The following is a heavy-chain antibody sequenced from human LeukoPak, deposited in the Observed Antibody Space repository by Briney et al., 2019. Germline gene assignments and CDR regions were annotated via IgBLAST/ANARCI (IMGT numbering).Heavy chain of an antibody. CDR2: IIPIFGTA. D-gene: IGHD6-19*01. CDR3: ARDPGLKAVEYYFDY. V-gene: IGHV1-69*13. Sequence: SVKVSCKASGGTFSSYAISWVRQAPGQGLEWMGGIIPIFGTANYAQKFQGRVTITADESTSTAYMELSSLRSEDTAVYYCARDPGLKAVEYYFDYWGQGTLVTVSS. CDR1: GGTFSSYA. J-gene: IGHJ4*02.